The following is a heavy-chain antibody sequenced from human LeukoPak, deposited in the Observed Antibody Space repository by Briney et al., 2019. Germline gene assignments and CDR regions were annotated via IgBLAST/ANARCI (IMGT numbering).Heavy chain of an antibody. CDR1: GFTFSGFG. CDR3: ATGRGADYGGNSGYFDY. D-gene: IGHD4-23*01. J-gene: IGHJ4*02. Sequence: GGSLRLSCAASGFTFSGFGMHWVRQAPGKGLEWVAVIWYDGSNKYYADSVKGRFTISRDNPKNTLYVQMNSLRAEDTAVYYCATGRGADYGGNSGYFDYWGQGTLVTVSS. V-gene: IGHV3-33*01. CDR2: IWYDGSNK.